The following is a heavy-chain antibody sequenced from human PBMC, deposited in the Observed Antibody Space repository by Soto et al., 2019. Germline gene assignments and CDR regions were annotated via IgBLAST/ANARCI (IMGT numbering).Heavy chain of an antibody. CDR2: IYYSGST. CDR1: GGSISSSSYY. CDR3: ARQDEDEWELHRYYFDY. J-gene: IGHJ4*02. D-gene: IGHD1-26*01. Sequence: QLQLQESGPGLVKPSETLSLTCTVSGGSISSSSYYWGWIRQPPGKGLEWIGSIYYSGSTYYNPSLKSRVTISVDTSKNQFSLKLSSVTAADTAVYYCARQDEDEWELHRYYFDYWGQGTLVTVSS. V-gene: IGHV4-39*01.